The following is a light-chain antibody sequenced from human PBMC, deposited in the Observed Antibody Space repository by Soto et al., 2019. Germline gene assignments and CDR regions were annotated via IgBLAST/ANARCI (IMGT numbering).Light chain of an antibody. CDR3: CSYAGSYTHVV. CDR2: DVS. CDR1: SSDVGSYNY. V-gene: IGLV2-11*01. Sequence: QSALTQPASVSGSPGQSITISCTGTSSDVGSYNYVSWYQQHPGKAPKLMIYDVSKRPSGVPDRFSGSKSGNTASLTISGLQAEDEADYYCCSYAGSYTHVVFGGGTKLTVL. J-gene: IGLJ2*01.